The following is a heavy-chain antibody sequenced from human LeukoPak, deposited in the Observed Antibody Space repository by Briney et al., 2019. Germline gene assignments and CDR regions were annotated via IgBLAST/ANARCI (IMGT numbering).Heavy chain of an antibody. CDR1: GFTVSSNY. CDR2: ISGSGGST. J-gene: IGHJ4*02. D-gene: IGHD6-19*01. Sequence: PGGSLRLSCAASGFTVSSNYMSWVRQAPGKGLEWVSVISGSGGSTYYADSVKGRFTISRDNSKNTLYLQMNSLRAEDTAVYYCAKRGIAVAGTVYWGQGTLVTVSS. CDR3: AKRGIAVAGTVY. V-gene: IGHV3-23*01.